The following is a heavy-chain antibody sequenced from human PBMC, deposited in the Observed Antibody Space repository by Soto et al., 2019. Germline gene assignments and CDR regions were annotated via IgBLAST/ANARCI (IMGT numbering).Heavy chain of an antibody. J-gene: IGHJ4*02. CDR1: GGSISSSSYY. V-gene: IGHV4-39*01. D-gene: IGHD3-9*01. CDR2: IYYRGST. CDR3: ARQLLRYFDFHEYYFDY. Sequence: SDTLSLTCTVSGGSISSSSYYLGWIRQPPGKGLEGIGCIYYRGSTYYNPSLKSRVSISLDTSKNQFSLKMSSVTAADTAVYYCARQLLRYFDFHEYYFDYWGQGILVTVSS.